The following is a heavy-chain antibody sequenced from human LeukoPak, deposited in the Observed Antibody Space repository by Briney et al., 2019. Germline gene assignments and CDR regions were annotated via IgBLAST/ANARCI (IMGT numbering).Heavy chain of an antibody. CDR1: GGSISSYY. V-gene: IGHV4-59*12. D-gene: IGHD3-22*01. J-gene: IGHJ3*02. CDR3: ARGRGITMIVVVITSGAFDI. CDR2: IYYSGST. Sequence: SETLSLTCTVSGGSISSYYWSWIRQPPGKGLEWIGYIYYSGSTNYNPSLKSRVAISVDTSKNQFSLKLSSVTAADTAVYYCARGRGITMIVVVITSGAFDIWGQGTMVTVSS.